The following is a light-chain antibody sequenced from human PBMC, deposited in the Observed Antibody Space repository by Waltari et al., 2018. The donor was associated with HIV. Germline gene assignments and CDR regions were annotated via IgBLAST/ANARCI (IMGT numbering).Light chain of an antibody. Sequence: QSALTQPPSASGSPGQSVTISCTGTSSDVGGYNYVSWYQQDPGKAPKLIIYEVTKRPSGVPARFSGSKSGNTASLTVAGLQAEDEAGYYCSSYAGSNNFVIFGGGTKLTVL. V-gene: IGLV2-8*01. CDR3: SSYAGSNNFVI. CDR2: EVT. CDR1: SSDVGGYNY. J-gene: IGLJ2*01.